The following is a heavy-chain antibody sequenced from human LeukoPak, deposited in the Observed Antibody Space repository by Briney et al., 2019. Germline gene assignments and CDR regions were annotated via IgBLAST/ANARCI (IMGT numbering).Heavy chain of an antibody. CDR2: INHSGST. Sequence: PSETLSLTCAVYGGSFSGYYWSWIRQPPGKGLEWIGEINHSGSTNYNPSLKSRVTISVDTSKNQFSLKLSSVTAADTAVYYCARESPGYLDYWGQGTLVTVSS. J-gene: IGHJ4*02. CDR1: GGSFSGYY. CDR3: ARESPGYLDY. V-gene: IGHV4-34*01.